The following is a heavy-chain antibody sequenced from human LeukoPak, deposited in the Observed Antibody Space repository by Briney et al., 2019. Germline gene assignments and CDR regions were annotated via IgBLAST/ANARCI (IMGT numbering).Heavy chain of an antibody. CDR2: INHSGST. D-gene: IGHD1-26*01. J-gene: IGHJ6*03. CDR3: ARKSLLLLRYYYYYYMDV. CDR1: GGSFSGYY. Sequence: PSETLSLTCAVYGGSFSGYYWSWIRQPPGKGLEWIGEINHSGSTNYNPSLKSRVTISVDTSKNQFSLKLSSVTAADTAVYYCARKSLLLLRYYYYYYMDVWGKGTTVTVSS. V-gene: IGHV4-34*01.